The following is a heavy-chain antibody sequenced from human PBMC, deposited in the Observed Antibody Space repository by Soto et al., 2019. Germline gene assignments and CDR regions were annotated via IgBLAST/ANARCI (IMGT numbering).Heavy chain of an antibody. CDR3: AKRGGGTPYYFDY. CDR2: ISGSGGTI. CDR1: GFTFSSYA. D-gene: IGHD2-15*01. J-gene: IGHJ4*02. V-gene: IGHV3-23*01. Sequence: EVQVLESGGGLVQPGGSLRLSCAASGFTFSSYAMSWVRQAPGKGLEWVSGISGSGGTIYYADSVKGRFTISRDNSKNTVYLQMNSLRAEDTAVYYCAKRGGGTPYYFDYWGQGSLVTVSS.